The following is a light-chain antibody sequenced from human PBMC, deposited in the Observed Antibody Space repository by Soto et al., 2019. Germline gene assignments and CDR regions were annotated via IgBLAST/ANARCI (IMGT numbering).Light chain of an antibody. J-gene: IGKJ1*01. CDR3: QQYSDLWT. Sequence: DIQMTQSPPTLSASVGDRVTITCRASQSISSWLAWYQQKPGKAPKLLIYKASSLESGVPSRFSGSGSGTEFTLTITSLQPDDFATYYCQQYSDLWTFGQGTNVDFK. CDR2: KAS. V-gene: IGKV1-5*03. CDR1: QSISSW.